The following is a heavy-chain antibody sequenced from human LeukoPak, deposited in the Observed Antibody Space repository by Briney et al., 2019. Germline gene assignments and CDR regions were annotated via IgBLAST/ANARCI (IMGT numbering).Heavy chain of an antibody. J-gene: IGHJ6*03. CDR1: GGSISSSSYY. Sequence: KPSGTLSLTCTVSGGSISSSSYYWGWIRQPPGKGLEWIGSIYYSGSTYYNPSLKSRVTISVDTSKNQFSLKLSSVTAADTAVYYCARLSRSGSYYYYYYMDVWGKGTTVTISS. CDR2: IYYSGST. V-gene: IGHV4-39*01. D-gene: IGHD1-26*01. CDR3: ARLSRSGSYYYYYYMDV.